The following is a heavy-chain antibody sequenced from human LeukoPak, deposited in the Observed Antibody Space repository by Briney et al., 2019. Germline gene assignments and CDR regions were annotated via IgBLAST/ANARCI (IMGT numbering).Heavy chain of an antibody. Sequence: ASVKVSCKASGYTFTSYDINWVRQATGQGLEWMGWMNPNSGNTGYAQKFQGRVTITRNTSISTACMELSSLRSEDTAVYYCATLRSRGATTLRAFDIWGQGTMVTVSS. D-gene: IGHD1-26*01. CDR2: MNPNSGNT. CDR1: GYTFTSYD. V-gene: IGHV1-8*03. J-gene: IGHJ3*02. CDR3: ATLRSRGATTLRAFDI.